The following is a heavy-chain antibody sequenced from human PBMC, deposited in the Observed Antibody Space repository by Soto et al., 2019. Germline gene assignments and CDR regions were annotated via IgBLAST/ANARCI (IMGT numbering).Heavy chain of an antibody. CDR1: GDSISSYY. Sequence: LSLTCTVSGDSISSYYWSWIRQPAGKGLEWIGRIYTSGSTNYNPSLKSRVTMSVDTSKNQFSLKLSSVTAADTAVYYCARGASRRDGYNFDSWGQGTLVTVSS. V-gene: IGHV4-4*07. CDR2: IYTSGST. J-gene: IGHJ5*01. D-gene: IGHD5-12*01. CDR3: ARGASRRDGYNFDS.